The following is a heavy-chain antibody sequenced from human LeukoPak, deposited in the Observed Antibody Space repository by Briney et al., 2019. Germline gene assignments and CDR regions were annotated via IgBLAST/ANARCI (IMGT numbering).Heavy chain of an antibody. CDR1: GFTFSSYW. V-gene: IGHV3-7*01. Sequence: GGSLRLSCAASGFTFSSYWMSWVRQAPGKGLQWVANIKQDGSEKYYVDSVKGRFTISRDNAKNSLYLQMNSLRAEDTAVYYCARERYYGSGKIDYWGQGTLVTVSP. D-gene: IGHD3-10*01. CDR2: IKQDGSEK. J-gene: IGHJ4*02. CDR3: ARERYYGSGKIDY.